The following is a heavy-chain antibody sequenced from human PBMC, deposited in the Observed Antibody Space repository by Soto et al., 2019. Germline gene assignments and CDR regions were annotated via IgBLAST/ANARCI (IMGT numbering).Heavy chain of an antibody. J-gene: IGHJ4*02. D-gene: IGHD3-10*01. Sequence: SVKVSCKASGGTFSSYTISCVRQAPGQGLEWMGRIIPILGIANYAQKFQGRVTITADKSTSTAYMELSSLRSEDTAVYYCARATVRGAFVDYWGQGTLVTVSS. CDR2: IIPILGIA. CDR3: ARATVRGAFVDY. CDR1: GGTFSSYT. V-gene: IGHV1-69*02.